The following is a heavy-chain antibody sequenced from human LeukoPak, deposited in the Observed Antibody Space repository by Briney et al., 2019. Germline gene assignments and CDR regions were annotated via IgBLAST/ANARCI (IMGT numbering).Heavy chain of an antibody. CDR1: GFTFSSYA. Sequence: GGSLRLSCAASGFTFSSYAMSWVRQAPGKGLEWVSAISGSGGSTYYADSVKGRFTISRDNSKNTLYLQMNSLRAEDTAVYYCAKGGYYYDSSGYDYWDQGTLVTVSS. CDR2: ISGSGGST. D-gene: IGHD3-22*01. J-gene: IGHJ4*02. V-gene: IGHV3-23*01. CDR3: AKGGYYYDSSGYDY.